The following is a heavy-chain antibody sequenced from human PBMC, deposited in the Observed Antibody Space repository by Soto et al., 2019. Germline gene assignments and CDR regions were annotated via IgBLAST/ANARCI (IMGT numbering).Heavy chain of an antibody. J-gene: IGHJ4*02. CDR3: ARAPRFGVVILYFDY. CDR1: GYTFTSYY. D-gene: IGHD3-3*01. CDR2: INPSGGST. Sequence: ASVKVSCKASGYTFTSYYMHWVRQAPGQGLEWMGIINPSGGSTSYAQKFQGRVTMTRDTSTSTVYMELSSLRSEDTAVYYCARAPRFGVVILYFDYWGKGTLVPVSS. V-gene: IGHV1-46*03.